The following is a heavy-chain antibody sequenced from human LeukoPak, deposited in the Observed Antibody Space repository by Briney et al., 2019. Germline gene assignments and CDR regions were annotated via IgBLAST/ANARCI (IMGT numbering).Heavy chain of an antibody. CDR2: ISSSSSYI. V-gene: IGHV3-21*01. Sequence: GGSLRLSCAASGFTFSSYSMNWVRQAPGKGLEWVSSISSSSSYIYYADSVKGRFTISRDNAKNSLYLQMNSLRAEDTAVYYCARLGTTGTTNWFDPWGQGILVTVSS. J-gene: IGHJ5*02. CDR1: GFTFSSYS. CDR3: ARLGTTGTTNWFDP. D-gene: IGHD1-1*01.